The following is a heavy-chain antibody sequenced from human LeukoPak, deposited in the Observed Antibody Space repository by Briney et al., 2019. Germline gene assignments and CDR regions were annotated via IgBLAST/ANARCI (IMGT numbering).Heavy chain of an antibody. V-gene: IGHV3-7*01. CDR3: VTGQNAFDP. CDR2: IKEDGSEK. CDR1: GSTFSNYW. D-gene: IGHD2-2*01. J-gene: IGHJ5*02. Sequence: PGGSLRLSCVDSGSTFSNYWMSWVRQAPGKGLEWVANIKEDGSEKYYADAVKGRFTISRDNARNSLYLQMESLRVEDTALYYCVTGQNAFDPWGQGTLVTVSS.